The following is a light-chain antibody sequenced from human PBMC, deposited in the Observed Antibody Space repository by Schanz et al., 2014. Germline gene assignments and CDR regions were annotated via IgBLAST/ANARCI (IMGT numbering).Light chain of an antibody. CDR1: SSDLGSYNL. Sequence: QSALTQPASVSGSPGQSITISCTGTSSDLGSYNLVSWYQQHPGKAPKLMIYEGTKRPSGVSNRFSGSKSGNTASLTISGLQAEDETDYYCSSYTSSSTKVFGTGTKLTVL. V-gene: IGLV2-14*02. CDR3: SSYTSSSTKV. CDR2: EGT. J-gene: IGLJ1*01.